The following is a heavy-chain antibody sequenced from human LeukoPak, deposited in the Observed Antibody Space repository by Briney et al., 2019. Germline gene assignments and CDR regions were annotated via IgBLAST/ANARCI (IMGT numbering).Heavy chain of an antibody. Sequence: QPGGSLRLSCAASGFTFNTYTMNWDRQAPGKGLEWVSVITGSGGNTYYADSVKGRFTISRDNAKNSLYLQMNSLRAEDTAVYYCARDFLKGLGHSGWYGYWGQGTLVTVSS. CDR3: ARDFLKGLGHSGWYGY. D-gene: IGHD6-19*01. CDR1: GFTFNTYT. J-gene: IGHJ4*02. V-gene: IGHV3-48*01. CDR2: ITGSGGNT.